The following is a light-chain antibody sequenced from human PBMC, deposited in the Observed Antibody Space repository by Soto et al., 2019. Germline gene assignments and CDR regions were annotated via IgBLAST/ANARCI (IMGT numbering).Light chain of an antibody. CDR1: TSDVGGYNY. CDR3: SSYTNTATLDYV. J-gene: IGLJ1*01. CDR2: GVS. Sequence: QSALTQPASVSGSPGQSITISCTGTTSDVGGYNYVSWYQQHPGKAPKLMIYGVSNRPSGVSDRFSGSKSGNTASLTISGIQAEDEADYYCSSYTNTATLDYVFGTATKLTVL. V-gene: IGLV2-14*01.